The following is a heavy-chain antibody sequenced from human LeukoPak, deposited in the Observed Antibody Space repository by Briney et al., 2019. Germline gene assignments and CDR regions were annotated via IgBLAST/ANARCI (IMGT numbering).Heavy chain of an antibody. V-gene: IGHV3-21*01. D-gene: IGHD2-15*01. CDR1: GFTFSSYS. J-gene: IGHJ6*02. CDR2: ISSSSSYI. Sequence: GGSLRLSCAASGFTFSSYSMNWVRQAPGKGLEWVSSISSSSSYIYYADSVKGRFTISRDNAKNSLYLQMNSLRAEDTAVYYCARDAVVVAVNSAGGMDVWGQGTTVTVSS. CDR3: ARDAVVVAVNSAGGMDV.